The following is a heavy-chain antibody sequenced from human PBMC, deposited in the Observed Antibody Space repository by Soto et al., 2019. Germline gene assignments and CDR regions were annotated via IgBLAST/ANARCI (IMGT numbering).Heavy chain of an antibody. V-gene: IGHV4-59*01. D-gene: IGHD6-25*01. Sequence: QVQLQESGPGLVKPSETLSLTCTVSGGSISSYYWSWMRQPPGKGLEWIGYIYYSGSSNYNSPLKSGVTISVDTSKNHFSLRLSSVTAADTAVYYCARARVGQQRRHYYYGMDVWGQGTTVTVFS. CDR1: GGSISSYY. CDR2: IYYSGSS. J-gene: IGHJ6*02. CDR3: ARARVGQQRRHYYYGMDV.